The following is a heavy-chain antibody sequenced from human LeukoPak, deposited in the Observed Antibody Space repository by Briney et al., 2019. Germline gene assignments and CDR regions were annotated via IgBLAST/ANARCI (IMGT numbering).Heavy chain of an antibody. CDR2: INHSGST. D-gene: IGHD5-18*01. V-gene: IGHV4-34*01. CDR1: GFTFSNYG. Sequence: GSLRLSCAASGFTFSNYGMHWVRQPPGKGLEWIGEINHSGSTNYNPSLKSRVTISVDTSKNQFSLKLSSVTAADTAVYYCARGSGYSYGFWFDPWGQGTLVTVSS. J-gene: IGHJ5*02. CDR3: ARGSGYSYGFWFDP.